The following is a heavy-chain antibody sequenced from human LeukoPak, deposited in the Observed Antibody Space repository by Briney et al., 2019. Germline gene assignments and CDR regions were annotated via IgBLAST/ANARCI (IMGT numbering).Heavy chain of an antibody. CDR3: TTEASYDILTGYYWVY. D-gene: IGHD3-9*01. Sequence: GGSLRLSCAASGLSFSNAWMSWVRQAPGKGLEWVGRIKSKSDGGTTDYAAPVKGRFTISRDDSKNTLYLQMNSLKTEDTAVYYCTTEASYDILTGYYWVYWGQGTLVTVSS. J-gene: IGHJ4*02. CDR1: GLSFSNAW. CDR2: IKSKSDGGTT. V-gene: IGHV3-15*01.